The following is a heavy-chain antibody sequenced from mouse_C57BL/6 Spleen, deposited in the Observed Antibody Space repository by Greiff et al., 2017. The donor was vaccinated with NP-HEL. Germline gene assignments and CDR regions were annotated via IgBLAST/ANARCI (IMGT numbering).Heavy chain of an antibody. Sequence: EVQLQQSGPELVKPGASVKISCKASGYSFTDCNMNWVKQSNGKSLEWIGVINPNYGTTSYNQKFKGKATLTVDQSSSTAYMQLNSLTSEDSAVYYWARALYYDYDDERPYYFDCWGQGTTLTVST. V-gene: IGHV1-39*01. CDR3: ARALYYDYDDERPYYFDC. CDR1: GYSFTDCN. J-gene: IGHJ2*01. CDR2: INPNYGTT. D-gene: IGHD2-4*01.